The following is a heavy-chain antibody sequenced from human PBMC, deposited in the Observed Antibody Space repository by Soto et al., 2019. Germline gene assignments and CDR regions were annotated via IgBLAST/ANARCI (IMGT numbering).Heavy chain of an antibody. CDR1: GFTFSSYS. D-gene: IGHD6-13*01. Sequence: EVQLVESGGGLVQPGGSLRLSCAASGFTFSSYSMNWVRQAPGKGLEWVSYISSSSSTIYYADSVKGRFTISRDNAKNPLYLQMNSLRAEDTAVYYCARDPRGSSSWYRGGRNYMDVWGKGTTVTVSS. V-gene: IGHV3-48*01. J-gene: IGHJ6*03. CDR2: ISSSSSTI. CDR3: ARDPRGSSSWYRGGRNYMDV.